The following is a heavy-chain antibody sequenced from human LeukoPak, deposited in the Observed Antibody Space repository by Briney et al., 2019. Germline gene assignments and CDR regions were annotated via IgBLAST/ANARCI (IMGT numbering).Heavy chain of an antibody. CDR3: ARDAPGYSYGPPFDY. D-gene: IGHD5-18*01. Sequence: SGGSLRLSCAASGFTVSNNFMYWVRQAPGKGLEWVSVIHSDGNTLYADSVEGRFTIPRDNFKNTVYLQMSSLRAEDTAVYYCARDAPGYSYGPPFDYWGQGTLVTVSS. CDR2: IHSDGNT. CDR1: GFTVSNNF. V-gene: IGHV3-53*01. J-gene: IGHJ4*02.